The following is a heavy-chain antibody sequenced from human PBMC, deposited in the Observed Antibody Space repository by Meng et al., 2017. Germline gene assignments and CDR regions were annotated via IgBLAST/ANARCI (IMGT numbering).Heavy chain of an antibody. Sequence: QVRVVQSGAEVKKPGASVKVSCKASGYTFTSYGISWVRQAPGQGLEWMGWISAYNGNTNYAQKLQGRVTMTTDTSTSTAYMELRSLRSDDTAVYYCARLLRPYSSSSNFDYWGQGTLVTVSS. CDR1: GYTFTSYG. D-gene: IGHD6-6*01. V-gene: IGHV1-18*01. J-gene: IGHJ4*02. CDR2: ISAYNGNT. CDR3: ARLLRPYSSSSNFDY.